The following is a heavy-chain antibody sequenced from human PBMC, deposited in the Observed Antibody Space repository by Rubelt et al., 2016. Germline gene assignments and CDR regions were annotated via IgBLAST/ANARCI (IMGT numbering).Heavy chain of an antibody. D-gene: IGHD6-6*01. CDR1: GGSFSGYY. J-gene: IGHJ3*02. V-gene: IGHV4-34*11. Sequence: QVQLQQWGAGLLKPSETLSLTCAVYGGSFSGYYWSWIRQPPGKGLEWIGYIYYSGSTNYNPPLKSAVTISVDTSKSQCSLNLGSVTAADTAVYYCARHGGSIAARLDAFDIWGQGTMVTVSS. CDR3: ARHGGSIAARLDAFDI. CDR2: IYYSGST.